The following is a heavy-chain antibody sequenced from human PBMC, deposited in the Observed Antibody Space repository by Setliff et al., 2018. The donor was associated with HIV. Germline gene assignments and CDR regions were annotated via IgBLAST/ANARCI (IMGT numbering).Heavy chain of an antibody. Sequence: SETLSLTCTVSGGSISTSTYYWGWSRQPPGKGLEWIGSIYYSGSTYYNSSLQSRVTISVDTSKNQFSLKVNSVTAADTAVYYCARHPQNLDWLDPWGQGTLVTVSS. V-gene: IGHV4-39*01. CDR1: GGSISTSTYY. CDR3: ARHPQNLDWLDP. CDR2: IYYSGST. J-gene: IGHJ5*02.